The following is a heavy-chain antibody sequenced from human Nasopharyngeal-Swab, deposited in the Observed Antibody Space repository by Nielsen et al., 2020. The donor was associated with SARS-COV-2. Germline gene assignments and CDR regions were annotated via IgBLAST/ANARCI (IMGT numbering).Heavy chain of an antibody. CDR2: ISGSGGST. Sequence: GESLQISCAASGFTFSSYSMNWVRQAPGKGLEWVSAISGSGGSTYYADSVKGRFTISRDNSKNTLYLQMNSLRAEDTAVYYCAKESRRLLWFGEARGYWGQGTLVTVSS. J-gene: IGHJ4*02. V-gene: IGHV3-23*01. D-gene: IGHD3-10*01. CDR1: GFTFSSYS. CDR3: AKESRRLLWFGEARGY.